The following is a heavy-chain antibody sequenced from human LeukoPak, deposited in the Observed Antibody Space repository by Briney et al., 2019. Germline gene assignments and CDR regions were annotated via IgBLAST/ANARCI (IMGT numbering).Heavy chain of an antibody. V-gene: IGHV4-59*01. CDR1: GGSLSSYC. CDR3: ARLYCSSTSCYIGGDGDY. D-gene: IGHD2-2*02. Sequence: PSETLSLTCTVSGGSLSSYCWSWIRQPPGKGLEWIGFIYYSGSTNYNPSLKSRVTISVDTSKNQFSLKLSSVTAADTAVYYCARLYCSSTSCYIGGDGDYWGQGTLVTVSS. J-gene: IGHJ4*02. CDR2: IYYSGST.